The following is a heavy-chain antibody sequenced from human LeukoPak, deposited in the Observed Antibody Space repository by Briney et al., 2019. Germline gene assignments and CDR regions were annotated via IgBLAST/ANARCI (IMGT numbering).Heavy chain of an antibody. J-gene: IGHJ4*02. Sequence: SETLSLTCTVSGGSIGSSSYYWGWIRQPPGKGLEWIGSIYYSGSTYYNPSLKSRVTISVDTSKNQFSLKLSSVTAADTAVYYCARLLRLYFDYWGQGTLVTVSS. D-gene: IGHD4-17*01. CDR3: ARLLRLYFDY. CDR1: GGSIGSSSYY. V-gene: IGHV4-39*01. CDR2: IYYSGST.